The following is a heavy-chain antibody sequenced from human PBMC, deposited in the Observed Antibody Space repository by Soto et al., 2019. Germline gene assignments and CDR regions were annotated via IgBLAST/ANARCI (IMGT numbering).Heavy chain of an antibody. CDR1: GFTFSSYE. Sequence: GGSLRLSCAASGFTFSSYEMNWVRQAPGKGLEWVSYISSSGSTIYYADSVKGRFTISRDNAKNSPYLQMNSLRAEDTAVYYCAREAYSYGYFDYWGQGTLVTVSS. J-gene: IGHJ4*02. CDR2: ISSSGSTI. CDR3: AREAYSYGYFDY. D-gene: IGHD5-18*01. V-gene: IGHV3-48*03.